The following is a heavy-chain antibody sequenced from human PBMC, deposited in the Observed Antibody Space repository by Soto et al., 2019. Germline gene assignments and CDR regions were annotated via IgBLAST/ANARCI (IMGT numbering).Heavy chain of an antibody. CDR1: GFTFSDYY. Sequence: QVQLVESGGGLVKPGGSLRLSCAASGFTFSDYYMSWIRQAPGKGLEWVSYISSSSSYTNYADSVKGRFTISRDNAKISLYMQMHSLGAEAADVYDCAWGGALRSGGCADYWGQGTLVTVSS. J-gene: IGHJ4*02. CDR2: ISSSSSYT. CDR3: AWGGALRSGGCADY. D-gene: IGHD3-16*01. V-gene: IGHV3-11*06.